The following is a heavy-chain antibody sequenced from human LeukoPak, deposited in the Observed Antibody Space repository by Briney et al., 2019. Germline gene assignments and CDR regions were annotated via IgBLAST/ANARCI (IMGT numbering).Heavy chain of an antibody. J-gene: IGHJ4*02. D-gene: IGHD3-9*01. Sequence: GASVKVSCKAPGGTFSSYAISWVRQAPGQGLEWMGGIIPIFGTANYAQKFQGRVTITTDESTSTAYMELSSLRSEDTAVYYCASGLILTGYYSLFDYWGQGTLVTVSS. V-gene: IGHV1-69*05. CDR3: ASGLILTGYYSLFDY. CDR2: IIPIFGTA. CDR1: GGTFSSYA.